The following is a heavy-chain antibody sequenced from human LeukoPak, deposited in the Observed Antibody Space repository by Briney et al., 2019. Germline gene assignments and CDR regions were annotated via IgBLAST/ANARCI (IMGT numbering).Heavy chain of an antibody. CDR3: ARVKFRDSSGYYYFLDY. D-gene: IGHD3-22*01. V-gene: IGHV4-31*03. Sequence: PSQTLSLTCTVSGGSISSGGYYWSWIRQHPGKGLEWIGYIYYSGSTYYNPSLKSRVTISVDTSKNQFSLKLSSVTAADTAVYYCARVKFRDSSGYYYFLDYWSQGTLVTVSS. J-gene: IGHJ4*02. CDR1: GGSISSGGYY. CDR2: IYYSGST.